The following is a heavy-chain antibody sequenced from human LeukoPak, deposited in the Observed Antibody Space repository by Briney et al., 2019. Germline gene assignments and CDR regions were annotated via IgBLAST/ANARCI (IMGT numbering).Heavy chain of an antibody. J-gene: IGHJ3*02. D-gene: IGHD3-3*01. Sequence: GGSLRLSCAASGFTFSSYSMNWVRQAPGKGLEWVSSISSSSSYIYYADSVKGRFTISRDNSKNTLYLQMNSLRAEDTAVYYSGGGKQPDYDFWSGWLDAFDIWGQGTMVTVSS. V-gene: IGHV3-21*01. CDR3: GGGKQPDYDFWSGWLDAFDI. CDR1: GFTFSSYS. CDR2: ISSSSSYI.